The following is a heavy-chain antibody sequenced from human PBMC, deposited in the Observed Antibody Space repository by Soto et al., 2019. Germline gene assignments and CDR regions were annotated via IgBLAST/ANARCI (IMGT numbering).Heavy chain of an antibody. V-gene: IGHV3-23*01. Sequence: GGSLRLSCAASGFTFSSYAMSWVRQAPGKGLEWVSAISGSGGSTYYADSVKGRFTISRDNSKNTLYLQMNSLRAEDTAVYYCAKDNFKGELEPPDPWGQGTLVTVSS. CDR1: GFTFSSYA. J-gene: IGHJ5*02. CDR2: ISGSGGST. D-gene: IGHD1-1*01. CDR3: AKDNFKGELEPPDP.